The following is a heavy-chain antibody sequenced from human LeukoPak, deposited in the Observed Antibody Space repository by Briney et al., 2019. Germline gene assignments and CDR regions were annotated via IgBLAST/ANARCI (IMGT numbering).Heavy chain of an antibody. V-gene: IGHV1-46*01. CDR2: INPSGGST. D-gene: IGHD4-17*01. J-gene: IGHJ3*02. CDR3: ARASLTFLYDYGDYVAFDI. CDR1: GYTFTSYY. Sequence: GASVKVSCKASGYTFTSYYMHWVRQAPGQGLEWMGIINPSGGSTSYAQKFQGRVTMTRNTSISTAYMELSGLRSEDTAVYYCARASLTFLYDYGDYVAFDIWGQGTMVTVSS.